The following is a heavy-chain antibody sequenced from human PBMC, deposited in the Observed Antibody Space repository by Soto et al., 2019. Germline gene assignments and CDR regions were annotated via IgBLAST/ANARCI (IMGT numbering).Heavy chain of an antibody. D-gene: IGHD3-22*01. V-gene: IGHV4-4*07. J-gene: IGHJ5*02. CDR1: GGFVRTYY. CDR2: IYGGGST. Sequence: QERLQESGPGLVKPSETLSLTCSVSGGFVRTYYWSWLRHPAGKGLEWIGRIYGGGSTKFNPSLKSRVTMAVDTSKNVFSLKLTSVTAADTATYYCARLRGHYHDSVAYDPQWLDLWGQGTLVTVSS. CDR3: ARLRGHYHDSVAYDPQWLDL.